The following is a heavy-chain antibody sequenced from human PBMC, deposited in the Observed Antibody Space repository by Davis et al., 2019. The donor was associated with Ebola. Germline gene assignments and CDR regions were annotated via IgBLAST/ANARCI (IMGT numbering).Heavy chain of an antibody. D-gene: IGHD6-19*01. J-gene: IGHJ4*02. Sequence: SVTVSCKASGGTFSSYAISWVRQAPGQGLEWMGRIIPILGIANYAQKFQGRVTITADKSTSTAYMELSSLRSEDTAVYYCARDRDSSGWYVSDYWGQGTLVTVSS. CDR1: GGTFSSYA. CDR2: IIPILGIA. V-gene: IGHV1-69*04. CDR3: ARDRDSSGWYVSDY.